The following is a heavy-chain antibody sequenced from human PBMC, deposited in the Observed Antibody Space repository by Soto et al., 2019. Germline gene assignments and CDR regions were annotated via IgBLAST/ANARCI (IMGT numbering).Heavy chain of an antibody. D-gene: IGHD2-15*01. V-gene: IGHV5-51*01. Sequence: GQSLKTSWKGSGYSFTRYWIGWVRQMPGKSMEWMGIIYPGDSDTRYSPSFQGQVTISADKSISTAYLQWSSLQASDTAMYYCPRLEAAATLAGMDGRAQGNKVTAS. CDR1: GYSFTRYW. J-gene: IGHJ6*02. CDR2: IYPGDSDT. CDR3: PRLEAAATLAGMDG.